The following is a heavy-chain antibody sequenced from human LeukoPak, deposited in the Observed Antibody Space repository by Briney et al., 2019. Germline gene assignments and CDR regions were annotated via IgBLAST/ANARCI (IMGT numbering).Heavy chain of an antibody. CDR1: GFTFSSYA. Sequence: PGGTPRLSCAASGFTFSSYAMHWVRQAPGKGLERVAVISYDGSNKYYADSVKGRFTISRDNSKNKLYLQMNSLRAEDTAVYYCARDTGTDYFDYWGQGTLVTVSS. D-gene: IGHD2-8*02. CDR3: ARDTGTDYFDY. V-gene: IGHV3-30-3*01. CDR2: ISYDGSNK. J-gene: IGHJ4*02.